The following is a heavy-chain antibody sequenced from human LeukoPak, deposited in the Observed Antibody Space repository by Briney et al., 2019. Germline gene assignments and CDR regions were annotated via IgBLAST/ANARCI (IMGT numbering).Heavy chain of an antibody. D-gene: IGHD4-11*01. CDR3: ARIVTTGLNWFDP. CDR1: GGPISSINW. CDR2: IYHSGST. J-gene: IGHJ5*02. Sequence: SGTLSFTYAASGGPISSINWWSWFRQPPGKGLERIWGIYHSGSTNYNPSLKSRVTISVDKSKNQFSLKLSSVTAADTAVYYCARIVTTGLNWFDPWGQGTLVTVSS. V-gene: IGHV4-4*02.